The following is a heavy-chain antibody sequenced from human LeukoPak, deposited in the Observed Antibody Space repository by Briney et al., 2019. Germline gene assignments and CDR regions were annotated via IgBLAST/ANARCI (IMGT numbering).Heavy chain of an antibody. D-gene: IGHD6-13*01. J-gene: IGHJ4*02. V-gene: IGHV3-74*01. CDR2: INSDGSST. CDR3: ARAAAAGTMWGGFDY. CDR1: GFTFSSYW. Sequence: GSLRLSCAASGFTFSSYWMHWVRQAPGKGLVWVSRINSDGSSTSYADSVKGRFTISRDNAKNTLYLQMNSLRAEDTAVYYCARAAAAGTMWGGFDYWGQGTLVTVSS.